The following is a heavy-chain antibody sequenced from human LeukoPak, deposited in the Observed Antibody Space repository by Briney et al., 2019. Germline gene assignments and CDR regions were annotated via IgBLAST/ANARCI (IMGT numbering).Heavy chain of an antibody. V-gene: IGHV3-33*01. CDR1: EFTFTNYG. CDR3: ARDWKTNSFDY. Sequence: PGRSLTLSCAASEFTFTNYGMHWVRQAPGKGLEWVAFIYYDGSNIYYADYVKGRFTISSDISKNTLYLQMDSLRAEDTAIYYCARDWKTNSFDYWGQGTLVTVSS. J-gene: IGHJ4*02. D-gene: IGHD1-1*01. CDR2: IYYDGSNI.